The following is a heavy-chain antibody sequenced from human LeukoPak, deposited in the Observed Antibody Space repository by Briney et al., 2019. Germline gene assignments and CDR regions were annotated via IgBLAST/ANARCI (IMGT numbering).Heavy chain of an antibody. J-gene: IGHJ5*02. Sequence: KPSETLSLTCAVYGGSFSGYYWSWIRQPPGKGLEWIGEINHSGSTNYNPSLKSRVTISVDTSKNQFSPKLSSVTAADTAVYYCARGERSSSWYWFDPWGQGTLVTVSS. V-gene: IGHV4-34*01. D-gene: IGHD6-13*01. CDR3: ARGERSSSWYWFDP. CDR1: GGSFSGYY. CDR2: INHSGST.